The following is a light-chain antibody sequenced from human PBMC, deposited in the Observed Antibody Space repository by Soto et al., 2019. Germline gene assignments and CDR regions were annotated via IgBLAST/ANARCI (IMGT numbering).Light chain of an antibody. Sequence: DIPLTQSPSTLSASVGDRVTITCRASQTIITWLAWYQQKPGKAPKLLLYKASSLQSGVPSRFSGSGSGTEFTLTINSQQPDDSATYYCQQYHVFSWTFGQGTKVEIE. V-gene: IGKV1-5*03. CDR3: QQYHVFSWT. J-gene: IGKJ1*01. CDR2: KAS. CDR1: QTIITW.